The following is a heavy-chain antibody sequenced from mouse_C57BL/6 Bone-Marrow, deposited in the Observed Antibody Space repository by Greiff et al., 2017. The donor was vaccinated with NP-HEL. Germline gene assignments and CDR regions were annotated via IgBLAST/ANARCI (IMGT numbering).Heavy chain of an antibody. CDR2: LNPNNGGT. J-gene: IGHJ2*01. D-gene: IGHD2-3*01. CDR3: ATGDGYYGYFDY. V-gene: IGHV1-26*01. Sequence: EVQLQQSGPELVKPGASVKISCKASGYTFTDYYMNWVKQSHGKSLEWIGDLNPNNGGTSYNQKFKGKATLTVDKSSSTAYMELRSLTSEDSAVYYCATGDGYYGYFDYWGQGTTLTVSS. CDR1: GYTFTDYY.